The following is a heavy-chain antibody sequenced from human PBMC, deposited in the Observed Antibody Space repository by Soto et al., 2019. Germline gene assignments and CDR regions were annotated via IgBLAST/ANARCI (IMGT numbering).Heavy chain of an antibody. Sequence: QVHLQESGPGLVKPSETLSLTCTVSRGSINNYYWSWIRQPPGKGLEWIGYIYYNGMTNYSPSLKRRVSVSLDTSKNQFSLKLTSVSAADTAVYYCVRLGTLDSDLSTGYYRYYFDYWGQGTLVTVSS. D-gene: IGHD3-9*01. J-gene: IGHJ4*02. CDR1: RGSINNYY. V-gene: IGHV4-59*08. CDR3: VRLGTLDSDLSTGYYRYYFDY. CDR2: IYYNGMT.